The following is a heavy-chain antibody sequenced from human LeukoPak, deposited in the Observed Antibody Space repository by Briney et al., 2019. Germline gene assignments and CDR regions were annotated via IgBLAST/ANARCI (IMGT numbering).Heavy chain of an antibody. CDR3: ARGLLEGDYMDV. J-gene: IGHJ6*03. D-gene: IGHD1-26*01. V-gene: IGHV1-8*03. Sequence: GASVKVSCKASGYTFTSYDINWVRQATGQGLEWRGWMNPNSGNTAYAQKFQGRVTITRNTSISTAYMELSSLRSEDTAVYYCARGLLEGDYMDVWGKGTTVTVSS. CDR1: GYTFTSYD. CDR2: MNPNSGNT.